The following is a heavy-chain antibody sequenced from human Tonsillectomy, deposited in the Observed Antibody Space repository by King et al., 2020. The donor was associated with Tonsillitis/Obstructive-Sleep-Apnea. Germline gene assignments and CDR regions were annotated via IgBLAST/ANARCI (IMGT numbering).Heavy chain of an antibody. J-gene: IGHJ4*02. V-gene: IGHV3-30*04. CDR3: AREGGYSNYLDY. D-gene: IGHD4-11*01. CDR1: GFTFSSYA. Sequence: VQLVESGGGVVQPGRSLRLSCAASGFTFSSYAMHWVRQAPGKGLEWVAVISYDGSNKYYADSVKGRFTISRDNSKNTLYLQMNSLRAEDTAVYYCAREGGYSNYLDYWGQGTLVTVSP. CDR2: ISYDGSNK.